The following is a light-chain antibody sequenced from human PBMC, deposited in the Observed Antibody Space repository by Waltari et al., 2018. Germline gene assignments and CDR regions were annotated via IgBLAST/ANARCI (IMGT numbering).Light chain of an antibody. CDR2: EVT. Sequence: QSALTQPASVYGSPGQSITISCNGTSSDVGTYNLVSWYQQHPGKAPKLMIYEVTKRPSGVSSRFSASRSGNTASLTISGLQAEDEADYYCCSYNDGPYVFGTGTKVTVL. CDR1: SSDVGTYNL. V-gene: IGLV2-23*02. CDR3: CSYNDGPYV. J-gene: IGLJ1*01.